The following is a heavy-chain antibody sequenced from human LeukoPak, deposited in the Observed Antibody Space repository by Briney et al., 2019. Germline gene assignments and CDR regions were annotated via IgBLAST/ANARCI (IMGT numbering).Heavy chain of an antibody. D-gene: IGHD3-10*01. CDR1: GFTVSSNY. V-gene: IGHV3-53*01. CDR3: ARDWAYGSGSYRGY. Sequence: PGGSLRLSCAASGFTVSSNYMSWVRQAPGEGLEWVSVIYSGGNTYYADSVKGRFTISRDNSKNTVYLQMNSLRADDTAVYYCARDWAYGSGSYRGYWGQGTLVTVSS. J-gene: IGHJ4*02. CDR2: IYSGGNT.